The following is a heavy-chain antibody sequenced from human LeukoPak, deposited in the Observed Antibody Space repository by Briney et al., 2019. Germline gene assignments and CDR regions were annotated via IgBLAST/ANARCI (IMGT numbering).Heavy chain of an antibody. J-gene: IGHJ4*02. CDR3: ASDMIQYYYDSSGSGLDY. V-gene: IGHV3-21*01. CDR2: ISSSSSYI. Sequence: PGGSLRLSCAASGFTFSSYSMNWVRQAPGKGLEWVSSISSSSSYIYYADSVKGRFTISRDNAKNSLYLQMNSLRAEDTAVYYCASDMIQYYYDSSGSGLDYWGQGTLVTVSS. CDR1: GFTFSSYS. D-gene: IGHD3-22*01.